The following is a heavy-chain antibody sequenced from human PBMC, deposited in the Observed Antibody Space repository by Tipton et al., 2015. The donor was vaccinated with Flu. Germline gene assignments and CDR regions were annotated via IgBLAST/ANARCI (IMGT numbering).Heavy chain of an antibody. Sequence: SLRLSCTASGFTFTNYWMIWVRQAPGKGLEWVANINQGGSEEYYVDSVKGRFTISRDNAKNSLYLQMNSLRIDDTAVYYCARQIGGGDCFWGQGTLVTVSS. V-gene: IGHV3-7*03. CDR3: ARQIGGGDCF. CDR2: INQGGSEE. CDR1: GFTFTNYW. D-gene: IGHD2-21*01. J-gene: IGHJ4*02.